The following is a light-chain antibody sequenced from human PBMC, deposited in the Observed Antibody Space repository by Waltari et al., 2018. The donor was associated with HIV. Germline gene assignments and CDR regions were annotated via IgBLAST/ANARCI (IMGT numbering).Light chain of an antibody. J-gene: IGKJ1*01. Sequence: DIQMTQSPSTLSTSVGDRLPITCRASQSIDTWLAWYQQKSGTAPKLLVYKASSLESGVPSRFSGSGSGTEFTLTISSLQPDDIATYYCQHYNTSSPWTFGQGTRVDI. V-gene: IGKV1-5*03. CDR1: QSIDTW. CDR2: KAS. CDR3: QHYNTSSPWT.